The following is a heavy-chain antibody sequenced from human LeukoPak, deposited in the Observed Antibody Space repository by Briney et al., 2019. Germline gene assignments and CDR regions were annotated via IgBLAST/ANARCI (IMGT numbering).Heavy chain of an antibody. CDR1: GVSITTHY. J-gene: IGHJ4*02. CDR2: IYHSGTT. Sequence: PSETLSLTYSVSGVSITTHYWSWIRQPPGKGLEWIGYIYHSGTTNYNPSLKSRVTMSVDTSKNQFSLKLTSVTAADTAVYYCSRDAGTVVDYWSQGTLVTVSS. V-gene: IGHV4-59*11. CDR3: SRDAGTVVDY.